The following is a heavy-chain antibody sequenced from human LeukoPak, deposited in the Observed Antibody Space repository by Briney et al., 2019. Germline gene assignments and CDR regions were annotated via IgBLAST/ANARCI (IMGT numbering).Heavy chain of an antibody. D-gene: IGHD4-23*01. Sequence: PGGSLRLSCAASGFTLYDYNMHWVRQAPGKGLEWVSHITWDDGSTYYADSVKGRLTISRENSKNSLYLQMNSLRTEDTALYYCVRDRERGGNGPIRHWGQGTLVTVSS. J-gene: IGHJ1*01. V-gene: IGHV3-43*01. CDR2: ITWDDGST. CDR1: GFTLYDYN. CDR3: VRDRERGGNGPIRH.